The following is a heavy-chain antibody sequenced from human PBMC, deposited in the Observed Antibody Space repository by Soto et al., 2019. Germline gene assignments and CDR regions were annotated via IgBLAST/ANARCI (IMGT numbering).Heavy chain of an antibody. D-gene: IGHD5-18*01. CDR2: ISGGGDGT. CDR1: GFTFSNYA. J-gene: IGHJ6*02. V-gene: IGHV3-23*01. Sequence: GGSLRLSCAASGFTFSNYAMTWVRQAPGKGLEWVSTISGGGDGTFYADSVKGRFTISRDNSRNTVYLQMNSLRAEDTAVYYCAKDRGYSYGRLYYYYGMDVWGQGTTVTVSS. CDR3: AKDRGYSYGRLYYYYGMDV.